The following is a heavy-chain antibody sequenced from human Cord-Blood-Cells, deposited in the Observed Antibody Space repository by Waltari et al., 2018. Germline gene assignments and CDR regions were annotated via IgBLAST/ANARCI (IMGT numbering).Heavy chain of an antibody. J-gene: IGHJ6*02. D-gene: IGHD6-6*01. CDR1: GYSISSGYY. CDR3: ARDGSSSGNYGMDV. CDR2: IYQGGST. V-gene: IGHV4-38-2*02. Sequence: QVQLQESGPGLVKPSETLSLTCAVSGYSISSGYYWGWIRQPPGKGLEWIGSIYQGGSTYYNPALKSRVTIAVDTSKNQFSLKLSSVTAADTAVYYCARDGSSSGNYGMDVWGQGTTVTVSS.